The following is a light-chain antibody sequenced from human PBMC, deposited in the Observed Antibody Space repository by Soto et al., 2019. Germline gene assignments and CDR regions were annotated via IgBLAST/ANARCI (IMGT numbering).Light chain of an antibody. J-gene: IGLJ2*01. Sequence: QSALTQPASVSGSPGQSITISCTGTSSDVGGYNSVSWYQQHPGKAPKLMIYDGSNRPSGVSNRFSGSKSVNTASLTISGLQAEDEADYYCSSYTSSSTVVFGGGTKLTVL. V-gene: IGLV2-14*01. CDR2: DGS. CDR1: SSDVGGYNS. CDR3: SSYTSSSTVV.